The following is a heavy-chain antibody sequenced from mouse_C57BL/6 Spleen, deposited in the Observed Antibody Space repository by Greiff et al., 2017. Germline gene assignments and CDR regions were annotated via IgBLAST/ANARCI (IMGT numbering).Heavy chain of an antibody. D-gene: IGHD2-3*01. Sequence: VHLVESGPELVKPGASVKISCKASGYAFSSSWMNWVKQRPGKGLEWIGRIYPGDGDTNYNGKLKGKATLTADKSSSTAYMQLSSLTSEDSAVYFCARYDGHYWYFDVWGTGTTVTVSS. CDR1: GYAFSSSW. V-gene: IGHV1-82*01. CDR2: IYPGDGDT. CDR3: ARYDGHYWYFDV. J-gene: IGHJ1*03.